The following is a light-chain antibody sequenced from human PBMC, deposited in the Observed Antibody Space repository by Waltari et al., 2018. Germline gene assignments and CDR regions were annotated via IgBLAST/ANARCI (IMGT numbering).Light chain of an antibody. V-gene: IGKV1-16*01. J-gene: IGKJ3*01. CDR3: LQYYSYPAT. Sequence: DVQMTQSPSSLSASVGDRVTITCRASRDIGLYLAWFQQKPGKAPRSLIYTASSLQSGAPSTLSGSGSGTEFTLTISSLQPEDFATYYCLQYYSYPATFGPGTKVDF. CDR2: TAS. CDR1: RDIGLY.